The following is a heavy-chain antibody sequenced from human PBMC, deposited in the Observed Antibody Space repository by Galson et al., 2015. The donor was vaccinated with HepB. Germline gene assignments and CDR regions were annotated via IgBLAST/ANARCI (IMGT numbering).Heavy chain of an antibody. CDR2: IKGDGGEK. Sequence: SLRLSCAASGFTFSIYWMSWVRQAPGKGLEWVANIKGDGGEKYYVDSVKGRFTISRDNVKNSLYLHMNSLRVEDTAVYYCARDVRFGWQTDYWGQGILVTVSS. D-gene: IGHD5-18*01. CDR3: ARDVRFGWQTDY. J-gene: IGHJ4*02. CDR1: GFTFSIYW. V-gene: IGHV3-7*03.